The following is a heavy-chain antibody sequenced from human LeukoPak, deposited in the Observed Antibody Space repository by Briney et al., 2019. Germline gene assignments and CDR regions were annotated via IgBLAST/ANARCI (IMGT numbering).Heavy chain of an antibody. Sequence: PSETLSLTCNVSGGSISGYHWSWIRQPPGKGLEWLGYIYYSGSSNYNPSLKSRVTMSADTSKNQFSLKLSSVTAADTAVYYCAGVPRSDYYFHYLDVWGKGTTVTVSS. V-gene: IGHV4-59*01. J-gene: IGHJ6*03. CDR3: AGVPRSDYYFHYLDV. CDR1: GGSISGYH. CDR2: IYYSGSS.